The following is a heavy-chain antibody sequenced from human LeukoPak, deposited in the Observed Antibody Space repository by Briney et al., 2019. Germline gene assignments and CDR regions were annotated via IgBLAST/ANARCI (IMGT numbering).Heavy chain of an antibody. CDR1: GFTFSRYW. D-gene: IGHD2-15*01. V-gene: IGHV3-21*04. CDR3: ARDGGDCSGDSCYVDY. J-gene: IGHJ4*02. Sequence: PGGSLRLSCAASGFTFSRYWMTWVRQAPGKGLEWVSSISSSSSYIFFADSVKGRFTISRDNAKHSLELQMDSLRAEDTALYYCARDGGDCSGDSCYVDYWGQGTLVTVSS. CDR2: ISSSSSYI.